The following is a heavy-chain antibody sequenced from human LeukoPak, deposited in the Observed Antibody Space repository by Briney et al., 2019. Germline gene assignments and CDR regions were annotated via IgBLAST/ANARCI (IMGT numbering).Heavy chain of an antibody. Sequence: PSGTLSLTCTASGGSISSSSYYWGWIRQPPGKGLEWIGSIYYSGSTYYSPSLKSRVTISVDTSKNQFSLKLSSVTAADTAVYYCARHRDSNFYFDYWGQGTLVTVSS. J-gene: IGHJ4*02. CDR1: GGSISSSSYY. CDR3: ARHRDSNFYFDY. D-gene: IGHD4-11*01. V-gene: IGHV4-39*01. CDR2: IYYSGST.